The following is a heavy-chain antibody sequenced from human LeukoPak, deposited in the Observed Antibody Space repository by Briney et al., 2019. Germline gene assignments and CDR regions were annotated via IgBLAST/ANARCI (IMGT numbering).Heavy chain of an antibody. CDR3: AKAYCSSTSCYYAFDY. CDR2: ISGSGGST. CDR1: GFTFSSYA. J-gene: IGHJ4*02. D-gene: IGHD2-2*01. Sequence: PGASLRLSCAASGFTFSSYAMSWVRQAPGKGLEWVSTISGSGGSTYYADSVKGRFTISRDNSKNTLYLQMNSLRAEDTAVYYCAKAYCSSTSCYYAFDYWGQGTLVTVSS. V-gene: IGHV3-23*01.